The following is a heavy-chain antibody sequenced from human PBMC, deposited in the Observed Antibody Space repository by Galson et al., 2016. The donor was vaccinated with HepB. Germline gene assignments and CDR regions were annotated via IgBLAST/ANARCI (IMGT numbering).Heavy chain of an antibody. J-gene: IGHJ4*02. CDR3: MSYSDAWYSGF. V-gene: IGHV3-7*03. D-gene: IGHD6-13*01. CDR1: GFIFSSSW. CDR2: IKQDGSGK. Sequence: SLRLSCAASGFIFSSSWMSWVRQGPGKGLEWVANIKQDGSGKYYVDSVKGRFTISRDNAKNSVYLQMNSLRGDDTAVYYCMSYSDAWYSGFWGQGTLVTVSS.